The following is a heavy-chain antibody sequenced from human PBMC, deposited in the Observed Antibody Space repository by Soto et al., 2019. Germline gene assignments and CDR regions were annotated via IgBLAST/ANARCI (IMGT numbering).Heavy chain of an antibody. J-gene: IGHJ6*02. CDR2: ISSSSSYI. CDR3: ARASITMVRGVIRYYYYGMDG. Sequence: GGSLRLSCAASGFTFSSYSMNWVRQAPGKGLEWVSSISSSSSYIYYADSVKGRFTISRDNAKNSLYLQMNSLRAEDTAVYYCARASITMVRGVIRYYYYGMDGWGQGNTVTVFS. CDR1: GFTFSSYS. D-gene: IGHD3-10*01. V-gene: IGHV3-21*01.